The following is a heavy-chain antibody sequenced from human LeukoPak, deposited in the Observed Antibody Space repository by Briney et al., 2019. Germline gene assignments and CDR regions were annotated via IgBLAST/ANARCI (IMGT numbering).Heavy chain of an antibody. CDR2: IYYSGST. V-gene: IGHV4-39*01. J-gene: IGHJ4*02. CDR3: ARGGEWELPLEFDY. Sequence: SETLSLTCTVSGGSISSSSYYWGWIRQPPGKGLEWIGSIYYSGSTYYNPSLKSRVTISVDTSKNQFSLKLSSVTAADTAVYYCARGGEWELPLEFDYWGQGTLVTVSS. CDR1: GGSISSSSYY. D-gene: IGHD1-26*01.